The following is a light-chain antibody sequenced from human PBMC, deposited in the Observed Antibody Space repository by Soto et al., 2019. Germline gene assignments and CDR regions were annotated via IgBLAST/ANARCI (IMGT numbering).Light chain of an antibody. CDR3: QQYAGSLWT. V-gene: IGKV3-20*01. CDR2: VAS. Sequence: EIVLAQSPGTLSLSPGERATISCRASQTVSRNYLAWYQQRPGQAPRLLIYVASSRATGIPDRFSGSGSGTDFSLTISRLEPEDFAVYYCQQYAGSLWTFGQGTKVDIK. J-gene: IGKJ1*01. CDR1: QTVSRNY.